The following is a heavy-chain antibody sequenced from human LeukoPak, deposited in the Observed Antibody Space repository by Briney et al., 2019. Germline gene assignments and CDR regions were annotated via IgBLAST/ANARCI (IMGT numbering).Heavy chain of an antibody. V-gene: IGHV4-4*09. CDR2: VYSSGST. CDR3: ARGLVSDFWSGYYPQHFYNYIDV. J-gene: IGHJ6*03. D-gene: IGHD3-3*01. Sequence: SETLSLTCIVSGGSISRYYWSWLRQPPGKGLEWIGYVYSSGSTTYDPSLKSRVTISLDTSRNQFSLKLTSVTAADTAVYFCARGLVSDFWSGYYPQHFYNYIDVWGKGTTVTVSS. CDR1: GGSISRYY.